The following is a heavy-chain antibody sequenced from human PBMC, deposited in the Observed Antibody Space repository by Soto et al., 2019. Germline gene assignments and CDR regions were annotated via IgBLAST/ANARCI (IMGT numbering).Heavy chain of an antibody. CDR3: GHPVGDAAGGISDF. CDR2: IATDGRTA. D-gene: IGHD6-25*01. Sequence: QVQVVESGGGVVQPGRSLRLSCAASGIAFSTYAMHWLRLPPGKGLEWVAVIATDGRTAYYADSVKGRFVISRDNSKNMVFLEMNSPSDEDTAMYYCGHPVGDAAGGISDFWGQGTLVTVSS. CDR1: GIAFSTYA. V-gene: IGHV3-30*03. J-gene: IGHJ4*02.